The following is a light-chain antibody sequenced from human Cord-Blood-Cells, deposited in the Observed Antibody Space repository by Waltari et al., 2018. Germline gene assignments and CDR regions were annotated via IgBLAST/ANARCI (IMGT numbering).Light chain of an antibody. CDR1: QSISSW. CDR2: AAS. J-gene: IGKJ2*02. V-gene: IGKV1-5*01. Sequence: DIQKTPSPSTLSASVRDRVTITCRASQSISSWLDWYQQKPGKAPKLLIYAASSLESGVPSRFSGSGSGTEFTLTISSLQPDDFATYYCQQNNSSPCTFGQGTKVEIK. CDR3: QQNNSSPCT.